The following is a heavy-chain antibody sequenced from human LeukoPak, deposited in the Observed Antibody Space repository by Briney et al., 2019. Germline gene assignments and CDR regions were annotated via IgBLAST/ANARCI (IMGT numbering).Heavy chain of an antibody. CDR2: IYYSGST. Sequence: SETLSLTCTVSGGSISSGGYYWSWIRQHQGKGLEWIGYIYYSGSTYYNPSLMSRVTISVDTSKNQFSLKLSSVTAAGTAVYYCAREMTYYYDSGAFDIWGQGTMVTVSS. CDR1: GGSISSGGYY. V-gene: IGHV4-31*03. J-gene: IGHJ3*02. CDR3: AREMTYYYDSGAFDI. D-gene: IGHD3-22*01.